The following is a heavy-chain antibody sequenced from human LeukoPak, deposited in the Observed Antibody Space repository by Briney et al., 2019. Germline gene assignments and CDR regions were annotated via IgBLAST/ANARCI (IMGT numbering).Heavy chain of an antibody. Sequence: GGSLRLSCAASGFTFSSYEMNWVRRAPGKGREWVSYISSSGSTIYYADSVKGRFTISRDNAKNSLYLQMNSLRAEDTAVYYCARQWLAFDYWGQGTLVTVSS. D-gene: IGHD5-24*01. J-gene: IGHJ4*02. CDR1: GFTFSSYE. CDR2: ISSSGSTI. CDR3: ARQWLAFDY. V-gene: IGHV3-48*03.